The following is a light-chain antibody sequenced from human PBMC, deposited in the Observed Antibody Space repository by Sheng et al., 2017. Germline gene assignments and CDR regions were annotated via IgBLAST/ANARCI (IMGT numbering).Light chain of an antibody. CDR3: QQSYSTPPWT. V-gene: IGKV1-39*01. J-gene: IGKJ1*01. CDR1: QNINTW. CDR2: AAS. Sequence: DIQMTQSPSSVSASAGDRVTITCRASQNINTWLVWYQQKPGTAPKLLIYAASSLQRGVPSRFSGSGSGTDFTLTISSLQPEDFATYYCQQSYSTPPWTFGQGTKVEIK.